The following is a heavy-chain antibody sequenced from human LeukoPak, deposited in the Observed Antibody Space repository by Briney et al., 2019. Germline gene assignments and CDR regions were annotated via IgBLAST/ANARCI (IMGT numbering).Heavy chain of an antibody. Sequence: GASVKVSCKASGGTFSSYVISWVRQAPGQGLEWMGGIIPIFGTANYAQKFQGRVTITTDESTSTAYMELSSLRSEDTAVYYCARDRSYYVSGVYYSFDYWGQGTLVTVSS. J-gene: IGHJ4*02. CDR1: GGTFSSYV. V-gene: IGHV1-69*05. CDR2: IIPIFGTA. CDR3: ARDRSYYVSGVYYSFDY. D-gene: IGHD3-22*01.